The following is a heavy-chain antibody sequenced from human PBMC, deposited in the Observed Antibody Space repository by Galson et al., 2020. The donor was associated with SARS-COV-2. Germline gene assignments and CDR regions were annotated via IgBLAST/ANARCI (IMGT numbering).Heavy chain of an antibody. V-gene: IGHV4-34*01. D-gene: IGHD3-22*01. CDR2: VNHRGST. Sequence: SQASETLLTCAVYGGSFSDYYWSWIRQPPGRGLEWIGEVNHRGSTSYNPSLESRVRISLDASKKQFSLKLSSVTAADSGVYYCARGTRDITMIVVVMTAVSCHFDLWGQGSLVTVSS. J-gene: IGHJ4*02. CDR1: GGSFSDYY. CDR3: ARGTRDITMIVVVMTAVSCHFDL.